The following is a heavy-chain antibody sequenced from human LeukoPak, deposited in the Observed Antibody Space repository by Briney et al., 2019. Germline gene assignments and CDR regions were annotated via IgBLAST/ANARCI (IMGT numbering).Heavy chain of an antibody. V-gene: IGHV3-30*18. Sequence: SGGSLRLSCAASGFTFSSYGMHWVRQAPGKGLEWVAVISYDGSNKYYADSVKGRFTISRDNSKNTLYLQMNSLRAEDTAVYYCAKESSIAAAGTDAEYLQHWGQGTLVTVSS. CDR3: AKESSIAAAGTDAEYLQH. CDR2: ISYDGSNK. J-gene: IGHJ1*01. D-gene: IGHD6-13*01. CDR1: GFTFSSYG.